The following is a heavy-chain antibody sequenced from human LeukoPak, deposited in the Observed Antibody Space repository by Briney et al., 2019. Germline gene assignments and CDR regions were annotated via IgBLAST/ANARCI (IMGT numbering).Heavy chain of an antibody. J-gene: IGHJ4*02. CDR2: IYPGDSDT. D-gene: IGHD1-26*01. V-gene: IGHV5-51*01. CDR3: ARHGLGGSGSYSRY. Sequence: GESLKISRKSSGYSFTTYWNGLVRPMPGKGLEWIGIIYPGDSDTTYSPAFQGQVTISVDKSVNTAYLQWSSLKPSDTAVYYCARHGLGGSGSYSRYWGQGTLVTVSS. CDR1: GYSFTTYW.